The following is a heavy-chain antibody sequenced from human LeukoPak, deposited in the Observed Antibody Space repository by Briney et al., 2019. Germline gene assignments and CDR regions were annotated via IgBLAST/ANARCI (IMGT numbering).Heavy chain of an antibody. CDR1: GFTFTSSA. J-gene: IGHJ4*02. D-gene: IGHD6-19*01. Sequence: ASVKVSCKAPGFTFTSSAMQWLRQARGQRLEWIGWIVVGSGKTNYAQKFQERVTITRDMSTSTAHMELSSLRSEDTAVYYCAAASRYSSGWFDFDYWGQGTLVTVSS. V-gene: IGHV1-58*02. CDR2: IVVGSGKT. CDR3: AAASRYSSGWFDFDY.